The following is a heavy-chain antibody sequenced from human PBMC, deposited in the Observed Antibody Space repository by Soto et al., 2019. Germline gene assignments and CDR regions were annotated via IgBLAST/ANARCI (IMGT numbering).Heavy chain of an antibody. V-gene: IGHV3-11*01. J-gene: IGHJ4*02. CDR1: GLTFREYY. CDR3: TRDPRILDY. CDR2: ISPGGDII. Sequence: LXLPCAAPGLTFREYYMTWIRQAPGKGLDLLSYISPGGDIISYADSVKGRFTVSRDNGKKSLHLQMNGLRDEDTAMYYCTRDPRILDYWGQGTLVTVSS.